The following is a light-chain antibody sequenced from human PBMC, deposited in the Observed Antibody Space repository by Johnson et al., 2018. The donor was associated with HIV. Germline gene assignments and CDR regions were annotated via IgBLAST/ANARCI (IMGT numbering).Light chain of an antibody. Sequence: QSVLTQPPPLSAAPGQKVTISCSGSSSNIGNNYVSWYQQLPGTAPKLLIYDNNKRPSGIPDRFSGSKSGTSATLGITGLQTGDEADYYCGTWDSSLSSYVFGSGTKVPV. V-gene: IGLV1-51*01. J-gene: IGLJ1*01. CDR2: DNN. CDR1: SSNIGNNY. CDR3: GTWDSSLSSYV.